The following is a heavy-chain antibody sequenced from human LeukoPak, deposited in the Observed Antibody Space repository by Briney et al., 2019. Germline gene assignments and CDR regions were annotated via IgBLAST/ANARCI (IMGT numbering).Heavy chain of an antibody. V-gene: IGHV1-46*01. CDR3: AREASGTYYFDY. D-gene: IGHD3-10*01. CDR1: GYTFTSYF. Sequence: ASVKVSCKASGYTFTSYFMHWVRQAPGQGLEWMEIINPSGGSTRYAQKFQGRVTMTRDTSTSTVYMELSSLRSDDTAVYFCAREASGTYYFDYWGQGTLVTVSS. J-gene: IGHJ4*02. CDR2: INPSGGST.